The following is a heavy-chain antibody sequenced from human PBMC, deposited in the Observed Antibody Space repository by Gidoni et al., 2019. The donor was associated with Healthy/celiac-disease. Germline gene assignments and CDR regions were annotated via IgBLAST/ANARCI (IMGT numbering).Heavy chain of an antibody. CDR1: GGSFSGYY. CDR2: INHSGST. CDR3: ARGNVDTAMVVDAFDI. Sequence: QVQLQQWGAGLLKPSETLSLTCAVYGGSFSGYYWSWIRQPPGKGLEWIGEINHSGSTNYNPSLKSRVTISVDTSKNQFSLKLSSVTAADTAVCYCARGNVDTAMVVDAFDIWGQGTMVTVSS. J-gene: IGHJ3*02. D-gene: IGHD5-18*01. V-gene: IGHV4-34*01.